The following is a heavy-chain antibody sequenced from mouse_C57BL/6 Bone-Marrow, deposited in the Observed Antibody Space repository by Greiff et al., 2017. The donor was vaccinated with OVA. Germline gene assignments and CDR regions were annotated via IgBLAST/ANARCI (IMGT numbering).Heavy chain of an antibody. CDR1: GFPFSNYW. CDR2: IRLKSDNYAT. J-gene: IGHJ4*01. V-gene: IGHV6-3*01. CDR3: TDYDSYPYAMDY. Sequence: EVKLVESGGGLVQPGGSMKLSCVASGFPFSNYWMNWVRQSPEKGLEWVAQIRLKSDNYATHYAESVKGRFTISRDDSKSSVYLQMNNLRSEDTGIYYCTDYDSYPYAMDYWGQGTSVTVSS. D-gene: IGHD2-3*01.